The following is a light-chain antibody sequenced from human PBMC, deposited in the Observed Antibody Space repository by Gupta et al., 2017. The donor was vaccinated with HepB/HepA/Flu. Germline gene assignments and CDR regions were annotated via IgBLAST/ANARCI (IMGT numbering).Light chain of an antibody. J-gene: IGLJ2*01. CDR2: DVF. Sequence: SALTQPPSVSGSLGQSVTISCTGTSSDVGAYDRVSWYQQPPGTVPKLMIYDVFNRPSGVADRFSGFKSGNTASLMISGLQAEDEAEYYCASFTTSSTWIFGGGTTLTVL. CDR3: ASFTTSSTWI. CDR1: SSDVGAYDR. V-gene: IGLV2-18*02.